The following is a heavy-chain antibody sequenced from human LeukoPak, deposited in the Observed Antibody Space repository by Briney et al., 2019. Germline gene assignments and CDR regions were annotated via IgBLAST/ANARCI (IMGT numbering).Heavy chain of an antibody. V-gene: IGHV3-30*18. D-gene: IGHD6-19*01. J-gene: IGHJ4*02. CDR1: GFTSSSYG. Sequence: GRSLRLSCAASGFTSSSYGMHWVRQAPGKGLEWVAAISYDGSNKYYADSVKGRFTISRDNSKNTLYLQMNSLRAEDTAVYYCAKDLELAVAGTFDYWGQGTLVTVSS. CDR3: AKDLELAVAGTFDY. CDR2: ISYDGSNK.